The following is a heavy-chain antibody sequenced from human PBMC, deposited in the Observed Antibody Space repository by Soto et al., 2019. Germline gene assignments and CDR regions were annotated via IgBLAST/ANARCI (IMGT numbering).Heavy chain of an antibody. CDR1: GFTFSSYA. J-gene: IGHJ4*02. CDR2: ISYDGSNK. CDR3: ARDRIAAAGALGY. Sequence: PGGSLRLSCAASGFTFSSYAMHWVRQAPGKGLEWVAVISYDGSNKYYADSVKGRFTISRDNSKNTLYLQMNSLRAEDTAVYYCARDRIAAAGALGYWGQGTLVTVSS. V-gene: IGHV3-30-3*01. D-gene: IGHD6-13*01.